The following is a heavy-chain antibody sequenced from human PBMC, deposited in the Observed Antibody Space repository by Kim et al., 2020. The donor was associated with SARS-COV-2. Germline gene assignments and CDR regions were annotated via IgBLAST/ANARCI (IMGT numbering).Heavy chain of an antibody. V-gene: IGHV3-23*01. Sequence: GGSLRLSCAASGFTFSSYAMSWVRQAPGKGLEWVSAISGSGGSTYYADSVKGRFTISRDNSKNTLYLQMNSLRAEDTAVYYCAKHPIGTYCSGGSCYFYYYYRDVWGKGTTVTVSS. D-gene: IGHD2-15*01. CDR3: AKHPIGTYCSGGSCYFYYYYRDV. J-gene: IGHJ6*03. CDR2: ISGSGGST. CDR1: GFTFSSYA.